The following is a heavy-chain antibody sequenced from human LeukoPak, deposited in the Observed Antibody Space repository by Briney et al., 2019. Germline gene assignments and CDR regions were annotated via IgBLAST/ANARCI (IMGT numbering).Heavy chain of an antibody. V-gene: IGHV1-69*01. J-gene: IGHJ3*02. CDR2: IIPIFGSA. CDR3: ARASDDFWSGYWGAFDI. D-gene: IGHD3-3*01. CDR1: GGTFSSYA. Sequence: PGASVKVSCKASGGTFSSYAISWVRQAPGQGLEWMGGIIPIFGSANYAQKFQGRVTITADESTSTAYMELSSLRSEDTAVYYCARASDDFWSGYWGAFDIWGQGTMVTVSS.